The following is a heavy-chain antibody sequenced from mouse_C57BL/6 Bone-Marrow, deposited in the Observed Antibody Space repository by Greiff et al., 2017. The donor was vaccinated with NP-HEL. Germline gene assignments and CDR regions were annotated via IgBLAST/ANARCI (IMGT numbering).Heavy chain of an antibody. CDR1: GYTFTSYW. Sequence: QVQLQQPGAELVKPGASVKMSCKASGYTFTSYWITWVKQRPGQGLEWIGDIYPGSGSTNYNEKFKSKATLTVDTSSSTAYMQLSSLTSEDSAVYYCASREDDYGCFDYWGQGTTLTVSS. V-gene: IGHV1-55*01. J-gene: IGHJ2*01. CDR3: ASREDDYGCFDY. CDR2: IYPGSGST. D-gene: IGHD2-4*01.